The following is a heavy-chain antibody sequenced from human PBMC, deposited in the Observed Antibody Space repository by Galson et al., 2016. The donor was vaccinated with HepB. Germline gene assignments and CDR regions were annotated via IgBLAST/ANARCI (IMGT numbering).Heavy chain of an antibody. Sequence: SLRLSCAGSGFIVSDNYMSWVRQAPGKGLEWVSVIYSGGKTYFADSVKGRFSISRDNAKNTLFLHMNSLRAEDTAVYYCARVRCISPTCYDFDCWGQGTLVTVSS. J-gene: IGHJ4*02. D-gene: IGHD2-2*01. CDR2: IYSGGKT. CDR1: GFIVSDNY. CDR3: ARVRCISPTCYDFDC. V-gene: IGHV3-53*01.